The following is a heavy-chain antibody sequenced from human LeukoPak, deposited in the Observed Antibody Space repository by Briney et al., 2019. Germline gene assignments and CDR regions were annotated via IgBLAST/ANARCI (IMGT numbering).Heavy chain of an antibody. Sequence: SETLSLTCTVSGGSISSSSYYWGWIRPPPGKGLEWIGEINHSGSTNYNPSLKSRVTISVDTSKNQFSLKLSSVTAADTAVYYCARGLGQWLATLGYWGQGTLVTVSS. D-gene: IGHD6-19*01. CDR2: INHSGST. J-gene: IGHJ4*02. CDR3: ARGLGQWLATLGY. V-gene: IGHV4-39*07. CDR1: GGSISSSSYY.